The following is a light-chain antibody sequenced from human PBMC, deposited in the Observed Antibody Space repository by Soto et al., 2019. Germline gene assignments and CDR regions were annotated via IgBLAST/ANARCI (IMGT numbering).Light chain of an antibody. CDR2: DVS. J-gene: IGLJ1*01. V-gene: IGLV2-14*03. CDR1: SSDVGAYTF. CDR3: SSYTISSTHV. Sequence: QSALTQPASVSGSPGQSITISCTGTSSDVGAYTFVSWYQQHPDKVPKLMIFDVSRRPSGVSDRFSGSKSGNTASLTISGLQPEDEADYYCSSYTISSTHVFGSGTKHTVL.